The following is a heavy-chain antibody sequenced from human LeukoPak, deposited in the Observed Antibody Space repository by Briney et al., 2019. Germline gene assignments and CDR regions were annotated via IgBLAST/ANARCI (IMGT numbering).Heavy chain of an antibody. J-gene: IGHJ4*02. V-gene: IGHV3-30-3*01. CDR3: ARNPGVGSSWYRLHY. Sequence: GGSLRLSCAASGITFINHAMDWVRQAPGNGLELVAVISYDGSNTYYADSVKGRFTISRDNSKSTLYLQMNSLRVEDTAVYYCARNPGVGSSWYRLHYWGQGTLVTVSS. D-gene: IGHD6-13*01. CDR1: GITFINHA. CDR2: ISYDGSNT.